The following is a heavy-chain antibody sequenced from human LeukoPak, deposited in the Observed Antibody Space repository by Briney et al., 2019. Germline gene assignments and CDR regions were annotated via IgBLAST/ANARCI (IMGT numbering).Heavy chain of an antibody. CDR3: AKGPEGRYFDWLLGMDY. CDR1: GFTFSSYG. Sequence: GGSLRLSCAASGFTFSSYGMHWVRQAPGKGLEWVAVISYDGSNKYYADSVKGRFTISRDNPKNTLYLQMNSLRAEDTAVYYCAKGPEGRYFDWLLGMDYWGQGTPVTVSS. J-gene: IGHJ4*02. D-gene: IGHD3-9*01. CDR2: ISYDGSNK. V-gene: IGHV3-30*18.